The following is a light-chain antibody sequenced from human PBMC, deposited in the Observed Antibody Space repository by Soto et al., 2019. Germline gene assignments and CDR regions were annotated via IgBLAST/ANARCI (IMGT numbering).Light chain of an antibody. CDR3: QQRRIWPVT. CDR2: DAS. CDR1: QSVSSY. J-gene: IGKJ5*01. Sequence: EIVLTQSPATLSLSPGERATLSCRASQSVSSYLAWYQQKPGQAPRLLIYDASNRATGIPARFSGSGSGTDFTLSISSLEAGDFAIYYCQQRRIWPVTFGQGTRREIK. V-gene: IGKV3-11*01.